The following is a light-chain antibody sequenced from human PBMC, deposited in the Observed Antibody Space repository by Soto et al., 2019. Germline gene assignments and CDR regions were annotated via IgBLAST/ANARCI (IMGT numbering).Light chain of an antibody. Sequence: EILLTQSPCTLSLSPGERATLSCRASQSVSSSYLAWYQQKPGQAPRLLIYGASSRTTGIPERFSGSGSGTDFTLTISRLAPEDFAVYYCQQYGSSPWTFGQGTKVDIK. CDR3: QQYGSSPWT. V-gene: IGKV3-20*01. CDR1: QSVSSSY. J-gene: IGKJ1*01. CDR2: GAS.